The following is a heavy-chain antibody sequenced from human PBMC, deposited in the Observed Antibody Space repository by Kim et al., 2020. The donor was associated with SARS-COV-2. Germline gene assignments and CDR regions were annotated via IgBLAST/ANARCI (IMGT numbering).Heavy chain of an antibody. CDR1: GFTITNYA. D-gene: IGHD6-13*01. Sequence: GGSLRLSCAASGFTITNYAMNWVRQAPGKGLVWVSGVVGGVGRTVYADSVKGRFTISTDNSKNTLYLQMNSLRAEDTAIYYCGKSLPQKLIYNWYVDVWGRGSMVTVSS. CDR2: VVGGVGRT. CDR3: GKSLPQKLIYNWYVDV. J-gene: IGHJ2*01. V-gene: IGHV3-23*01.